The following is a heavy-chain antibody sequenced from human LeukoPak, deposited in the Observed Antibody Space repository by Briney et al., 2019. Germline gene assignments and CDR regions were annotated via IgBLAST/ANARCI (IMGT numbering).Heavy chain of an antibody. Sequence: ASVKVSCKASGYTFTSYDINWVRQATGQGLEWMGWMNPNSGNTGYAQKFQGRVTMTRNTSISTAYVELSSLRSEDTAVYYCARITKKNLYYFDYWGQGTLVTVSS. CDR3: ARITKKNLYYFDY. J-gene: IGHJ4*02. CDR1: GYTFTSYD. CDR2: MNPNSGNT. V-gene: IGHV1-8*01. D-gene: IGHD1-20*01.